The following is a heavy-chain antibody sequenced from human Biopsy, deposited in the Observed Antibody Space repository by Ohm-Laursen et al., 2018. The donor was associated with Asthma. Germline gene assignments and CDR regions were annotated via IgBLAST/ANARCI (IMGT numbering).Heavy chain of an antibody. D-gene: IGHD3-10*01. CDR3: ARDVSYGSGGSGV. V-gene: IGHV1-69*13. CDR2: LIPIFETA. J-gene: IGHJ6*02. CDR1: GGTFSSYE. Sequence: SVKVSCKVSGGTFSSYEINWVRQAPGQGLEWMGGLIPIFETAHYAQKFRGRITINPDESTSTIYMVLSSLRSEDTAVYYCARDVSYGSGGSGVWGQGTMVTVSS.